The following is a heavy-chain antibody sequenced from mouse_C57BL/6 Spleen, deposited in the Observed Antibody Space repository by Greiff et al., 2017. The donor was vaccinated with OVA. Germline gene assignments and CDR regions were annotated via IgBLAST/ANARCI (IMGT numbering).Heavy chain of an antibody. D-gene: IGHD1-1*01. CDR2: IYPRSGNT. V-gene: IGHV1-81*01. CDR1: GYTFTSYG. J-gene: IGHJ1*03. Sequence: QVQLQQSGAELARPGASVKLSCKASGYTFTSYGISWVKQRTGQGLEWIGEIYPRSGNTYYNEKFKGKATLTADKSSSTAYMELRSLTSEDSAVYFCARRNGSSPRYFDVWGTGTTVTVSS. CDR3: ARRNGSSPRYFDV.